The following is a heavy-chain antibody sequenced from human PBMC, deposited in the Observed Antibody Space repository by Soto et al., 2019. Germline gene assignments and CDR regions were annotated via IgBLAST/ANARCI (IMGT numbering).Heavy chain of an antibody. CDR3: ARGVAGSGFDL. Sequence: SQTLSLTCAISGDSVSSNTAAWNWIRSSPSRGLEWLGRTYYRSNWRHDYAVSVKSRITVNPDTSKNHFSLQLNSVTPEDTDVYYCARGVAGSGFDLWGQGTLVTVSS. CDR2: TYYRSNWRH. D-gene: IGHD6-19*01. J-gene: IGHJ4*02. CDR1: GDSVSSNTAA. V-gene: IGHV6-1*01.